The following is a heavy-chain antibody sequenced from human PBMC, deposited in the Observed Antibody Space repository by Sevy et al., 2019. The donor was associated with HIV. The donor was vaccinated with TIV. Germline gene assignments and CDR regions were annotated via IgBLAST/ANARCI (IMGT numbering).Heavy chain of an antibody. J-gene: IGHJ6*02. CDR3: ARPSSLYYYYAMDV. D-gene: IGHD3-10*01. CDR1: GGSISSDSYY. V-gene: IGHV4-39*01. Sequence: SETLSLTCIVSGGSISSDSYYWGWIRQPPGKGLEWIGSIYYTGSTYYNPSLKSRFTISSDTSKNQFSLRLSFVTAADTALYFCARPSSLYYYYAMDVWGQGTTVTVSS. CDR2: IYYTGST.